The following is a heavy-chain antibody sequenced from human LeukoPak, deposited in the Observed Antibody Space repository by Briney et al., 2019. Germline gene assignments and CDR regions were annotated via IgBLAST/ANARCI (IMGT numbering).Heavy chain of an antibody. Sequence: ASVKVSCKASGYTFTSYGISWVRQAPGQGLEWMGWISAYNGNTNYAQKLQGRVTMTTDTSTSTAYMELRSLRSDDTAVYYCARDEDCSSTSCYTGFDYWGQGTLVTVSS. CDR1: GYTFTSYG. D-gene: IGHD2-2*02. CDR2: ISAYNGNT. CDR3: ARDEDCSSTSCYTGFDY. V-gene: IGHV1-18*01. J-gene: IGHJ4*02.